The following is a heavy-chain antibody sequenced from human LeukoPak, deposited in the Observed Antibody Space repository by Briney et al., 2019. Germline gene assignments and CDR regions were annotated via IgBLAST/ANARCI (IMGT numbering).Heavy chain of an antibody. CDR2: INHSGST. J-gene: IGHJ5*02. CDR3: AATVEMTTITGVFQRNWFAP. D-gene: IGHD5-24*01. V-gene: IGHV4-34*01. CDR1: GGSFSDYY. Sequence: PSETLSLTCAVYGGSFSDYYWSWIRQPPGKGLEWIGEINHSGSTNYNPSLKSRVTISVDTSKNQFSLKLSSVTAADTAVYYCAATVEMTTITGVFQRNWFAPWGQGTLVTVSS.